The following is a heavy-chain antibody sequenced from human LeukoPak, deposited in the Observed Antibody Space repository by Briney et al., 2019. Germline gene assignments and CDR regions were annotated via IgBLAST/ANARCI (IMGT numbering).Heavy chain of an antibody. J-gene: IGHJ6*02. CDR2: IYYSGST. CDR3: ARRTDYYGMDV. V-gene: IGHV4-30-4*01. Sequence: PSETLSLTCTVSGGSISSGDYYWSWLRQPPGKGLEWIGYIYYSGSTYYNPSLKSRVTISVDTSKNQFSLKLSSVTAADTAVYYCARRTDYYGMDVWGQGTTVTVSS. CDR1: GGSISSGDYY.